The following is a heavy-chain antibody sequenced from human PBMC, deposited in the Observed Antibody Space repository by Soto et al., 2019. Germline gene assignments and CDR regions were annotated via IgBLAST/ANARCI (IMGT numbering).Heavy chain of an antibody. J-gene: IGHJ4*02. D-gene: IGHD1-26*01. Sequence: EAQLVESGGGLVQPGGSLRLSCAVSGFTFSDHYMDWVRQAPGKGLEWVGRIRNRANSYTTEYAASVKGRFTISRDDSKNSLYLQMNSLKTEDTAMYYCGRRGTSGSVGLDYWDQGTLVTVSS. V-gene: IGHV3-72*01. CDR3: GRRGTSGSVGLDY. CDR1: GFTFSDHY. CDR2: IRNRANSYTT.